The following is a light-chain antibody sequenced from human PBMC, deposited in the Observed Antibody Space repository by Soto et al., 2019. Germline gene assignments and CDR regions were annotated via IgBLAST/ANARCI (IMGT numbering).Light chain of an antibody. CDR3: SSYTSSSTLV. J-gene: IGLJ2*01. V-gene: IGLV2-14*01. CDR1: SSDVGGYNY. Sequence: QSALTQPASVSGSPGQSITISCTGTSSDVGGYNYVSGYQQHPGKAPKLMISEVSNRPSGVSNRFSGSKSGNTASLTIAGLQAEDEADYYCSSYTSSSTLVFGGGTKVTVL. CDR2: EVS.